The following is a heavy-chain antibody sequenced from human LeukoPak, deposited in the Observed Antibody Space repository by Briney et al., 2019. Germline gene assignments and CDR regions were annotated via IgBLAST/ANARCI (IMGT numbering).Heavy chain of an antibody. V-gene: IGHV4-59*01. CDR2: ISYSGST. CDR3: ARDRGSSGDLDY. J-gene: IGHJ4*02. CDR1: GGSISSYY. D-gene: IGHD6-19*01. Sequence: SETLSLTCTVSGGSISSYYWSWIRQPPGKGLEWIGYISYSGSTNYNPSLKSRVTISVDTSKNQFSLKVSSVTAAGTAVYYCARDRGSSGDLDYWGQGTLVTVSS.